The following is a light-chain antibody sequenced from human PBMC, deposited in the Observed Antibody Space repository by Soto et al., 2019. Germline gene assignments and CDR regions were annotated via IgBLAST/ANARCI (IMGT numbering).Light chain of an antibody. J-gene: IGKJ2*01. Sequence: DIQMTQSPSSLTASVGDRVTMTCRASLGLTDYVAWYQQKPGRAPTLLIYAASILQSGVPSRFSGSGSGTEFTLTINSLQPEDVATYYCQKYNRAPFTFGQGPKLEIK. CDR2: AAS. CDR1: LGLTDY. CDR3: QKYNRAPFT. V-gene: IGKV1-27*01.